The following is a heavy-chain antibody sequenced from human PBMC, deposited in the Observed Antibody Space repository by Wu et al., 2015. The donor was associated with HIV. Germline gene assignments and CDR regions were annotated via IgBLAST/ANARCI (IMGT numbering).Heavy chain of an antibody. J-gene: IGHJ6*02. CDR2: MNPNSGST. CDR1: GYTFTGYF. D-gene: IGHD1-14*01. CDR3: ARTRNYYFGMDV. V-gene: IGHV1-8*02. Sequence: QVQLVQSGAEVKKPGASVKVSCKASGYTFTGYFMHWVRQTPGQGLEWMGWMNPNSGSTGYAQKFQGRVTMTRDTSISTAYMILSGLTSEDTAVYYCARTRNYYFGMDVWGQGTTVTVSS.